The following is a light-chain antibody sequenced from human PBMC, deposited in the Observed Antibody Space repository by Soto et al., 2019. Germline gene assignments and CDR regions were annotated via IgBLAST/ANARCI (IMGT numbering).Light chain of an antibody. Sequence: QSALTQPASVSGSPGQSITISFTGTSSDVGGFNSVSWYQLRPGTAPKLILYDVVDRPSGVSYRFSGSKSGNTASLTISGLQAADEADYFCSSYTSTMSNVFGRGTKVTVL. J-gene: IGLJ1*01. V-gene: IGLV2-14*03. CDR1: SSDVGGFNS. CDR2: DVV. CDR3: SSYTSTMSNV.